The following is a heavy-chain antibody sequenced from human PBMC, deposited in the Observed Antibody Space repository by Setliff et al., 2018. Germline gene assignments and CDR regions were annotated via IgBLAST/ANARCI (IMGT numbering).Heavy chain of an antibody. CDR1: GGSISSSSYY. Sequence: PSETLSLTCTVSGGSISSSSYYWGWIRQPPGKGLEWIGSIYYSGSTYYNPSLKSRVTISVDTSKNQFSLKLSPVTAADTAVYYCARGTDYYDSSGYYALGGFDYWGQGTRVTVSS. V-gene: IGHV4-39*07. D-gene: IGHD3-22*01. CDR2: IYYSGST. J-gene: IGHJ4*02. CDR3: ARGTDYYDSSGYYALGGFDY.